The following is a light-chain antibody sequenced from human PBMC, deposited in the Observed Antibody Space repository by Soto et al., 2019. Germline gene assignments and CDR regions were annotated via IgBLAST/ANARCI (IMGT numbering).Light chain of an antibody. CDR1: QTVSSNY. CDR2: GAS. Sequence: EIILTQSPDTLSLSPGERATLSCRASQTVSSNYLAWCQQRPGQAPRLLIYGASTRDAGIPDRVSGSGSGTDVTLTITRLEPEDSAVYVCQQYTGPPTTFGQGTRLEIK. J-gene: IGKJ5*01. V-gene: IGKV3-20*01. CDR3: QQYTGPPTT.